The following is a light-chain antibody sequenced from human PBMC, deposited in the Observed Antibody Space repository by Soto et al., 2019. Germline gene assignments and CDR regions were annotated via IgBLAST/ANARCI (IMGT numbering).Light chain of an antibody. Sequence: DIRMTPSPSSLSASVGDRVTITCRASQNIDHYLNWYQQKPGGAPKLLIYSTSTLQSGVPSRFSGSGTGTDFTLTISSLQPEDFATYHCQQSYNPPTFGQGTRVEVK. J-gene: IGKJ1*01. V-gene: IGKV1-39*01. CDR1: QNIDHY. CDR3: QQSYNPPT. CDR2: STS.